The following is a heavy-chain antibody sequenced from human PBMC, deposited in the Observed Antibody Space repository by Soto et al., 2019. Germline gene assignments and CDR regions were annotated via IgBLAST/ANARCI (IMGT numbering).Heavy chain of an antibody. V-gene: IGHV4-31*03. CDR1: GGSISTGGYY. Sequence: QVQLQESGPGLVKPSQTLSLTCNVSGGSISTGGYYWSWIRQLPGMGLEWIGFIYHSGSAEYNPSHRSRGSMSVDTSKNQFSLKLNSVTAADTAVYYCALTQRGYCSGGNCYNWHFDLWGRGTLVTVSS. J-gene: IGHJ2*01. D-gene: IGHD2-15*01. CDR3: ALTQRGYCSGGNCYNWHFDL. CDR2: IYHSGSA.